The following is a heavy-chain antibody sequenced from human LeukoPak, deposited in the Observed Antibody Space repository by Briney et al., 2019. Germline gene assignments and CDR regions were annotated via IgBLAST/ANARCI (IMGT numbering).Heavy chain of an antibody. CDR3: ARGSRTGWYYFDF. CDR1: GGTFSSYG. J-gene: IGHJ4*02. D-gene: IGHD6-19*01. Sequence: SVTVSFKASGGTFSSYGISWVRQAPGQGLEWMGGIIPIFGAGNYAQKFQGRVAITADTSTSTAYMELSSLRSDDTAIYYCARGSRTGWYYFDFWGQGTLVTVSS. V-gene: IGHV1-69*06. CDR2: IIPIFGAG.